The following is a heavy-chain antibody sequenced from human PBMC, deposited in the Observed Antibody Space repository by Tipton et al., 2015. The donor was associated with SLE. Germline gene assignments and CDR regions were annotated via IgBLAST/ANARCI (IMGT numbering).Heavy chain of an antibody. CDR1: GGSISIYY. Sequence: LRLSCTVSGGSISIYYWSWIRQPPGKGLEWVGHISYSGTTNYNPSLKSRVTISVDTSKNQFSLKLNSVTAADTALYFCARGDFAVVDYWGQGTLVTVSS. J-gene: IGHJ4*02. V-gene: IGHV4-59*01. CDR3: ARGDFAVVDY. CDR2: ISYSGTT. D-gene: IGHD2-15*01.